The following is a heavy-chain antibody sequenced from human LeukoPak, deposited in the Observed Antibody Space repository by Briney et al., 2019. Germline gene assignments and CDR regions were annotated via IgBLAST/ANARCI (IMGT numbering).Heavy chain of an antibody. Sequence: GGSLRLSCAASGFIFNTYAMSWVRQAPWKGLEWVSDINASGSRTYYADSVKGRFTISRDNSKNTLYLQMNSLRAEDTAVYYCAKGWRSSWDFYYYYYMDVWGKGTTVTVSS. CDR3: AKGWRSSWDFYYYYYMDV. CDR1: GFIFNTYA. CDR2: INASGSRT. D-gene: IGHD6-13*01. J-gene: IGHJ6*03. V-gene: IGHV3-23*01.